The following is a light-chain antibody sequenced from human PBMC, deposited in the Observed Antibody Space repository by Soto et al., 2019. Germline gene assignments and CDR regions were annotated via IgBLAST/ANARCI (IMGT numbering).Light chain of an antibody. J-gene: IGKJ4*01. CDR2: DAS. V-gene: IGKV3-15*01. CDR3: HQYNNWPPVT. Sequence: EIVLAQSPVTLSLCPVERATLSCRASQNVRSNLAWYQQKVGQVPRLLIRDASTRATGVPDRFSGSGSGTEFTLTISSLQSEDSAVYYCHQYNNWPPVTFGGGTKVDIK. CDR1: QNVRSN.